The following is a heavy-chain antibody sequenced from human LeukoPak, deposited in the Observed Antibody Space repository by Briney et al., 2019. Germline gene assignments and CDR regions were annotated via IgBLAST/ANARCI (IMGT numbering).Heavy chain of an antibody. CDR2: INHSGST. CDR3: ARHVQRYDILTGDYKKGGHDY. D-gene: IGHD3-9*01. Sequence: KPSETLSLTCAVYGGSFSGYYWSWIRQPPGKGLEWIGEINHSGSTNYNPSLKSRVTISVDTSKNQFSLKLSSVTAADTAVYCCARHVQRYDILTGDYKKGGHDYWGQGTLVTVSS. V-gene: IGHV4-34*01. J-gene: IGHJ4*02. CDR1: GGSFSGYY.